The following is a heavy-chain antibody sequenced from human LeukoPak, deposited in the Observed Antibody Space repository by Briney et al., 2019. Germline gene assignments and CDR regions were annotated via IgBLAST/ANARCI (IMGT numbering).Heavy chain of an antibody. CDR2: ISYSGTYI. J-gene: IGHJ4*02. Sequence: AGSLRLSCAPSAFCLNPYYMKWVRQAAGRGREWVSSISYSGTYIYYADSVKGRFTISRDNTQNSLYLQMNSLRAEDTAIYYCVRDRGTYRPIDYWGQGTLVTVSS. CDR1: AFCLNPYY. D-gene: IGHD1-26*01. CDR3: VRDRGTYRPIDY. V-gene: IGHV3-21*04.